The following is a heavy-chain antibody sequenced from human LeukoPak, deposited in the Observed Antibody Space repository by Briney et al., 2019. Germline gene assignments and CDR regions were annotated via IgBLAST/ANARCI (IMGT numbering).Heavy chain of an antibody. D-gene: IGHD3-22*01. CDR1: GGSISSSSYY. CDR3: ARDAGYYYGSSGYHGGYDY. J-gene: IGHJ4*02. V-gene: IGHV4-39*07. Sequence: SETLSLTCTVSGGSISSSSYYWGWIRQPPGKGLEWIGSIYYSGSTYYNPSLKSRVTISVDTSKNQFSLKLSSVTAADTAVYYCARDAGYYYGSSGYHGGYDYWGQGTLVTVSS. CDR2: IYYSGST.